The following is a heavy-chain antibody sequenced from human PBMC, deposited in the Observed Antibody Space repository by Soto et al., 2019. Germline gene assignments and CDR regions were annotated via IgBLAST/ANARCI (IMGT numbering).Heavy chain of an antibody. Sequence: ASVKVSCKASGYRFSSFYMHWVRQAPGQGLEWMGMISPSSGGTNYAQKFQGRVTITADKSTSTVYMELNSLRSEDTAVYYCARVPTSGYGSLEYYFDYWGQGTLVTVPQ. V-gene: IGHV1-46*01. CDR1: GYRFSSFY. CDR2: ISPSSGGT. CDR3: ARVPTSGYGSLEYYFDY. J-gene: IGHJ4*02. D-gene: IGHD5-12*01.